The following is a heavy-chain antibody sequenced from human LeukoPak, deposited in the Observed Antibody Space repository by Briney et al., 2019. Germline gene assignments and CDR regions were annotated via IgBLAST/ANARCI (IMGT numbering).Heavy chain of an antibody. J-gene: IGHJ4*02. CDR2: IRYDGSNK. Sequence: GGSLRLSCAASGFTFSSYGMHWVRQAPGKGLEWVAFIRYDGSNKYYADSVKGRFTISRDNSKITLYLQMNSLRAEDTAVYYCAKRSRYCSGGSCYSGGLLSYWGQRTLVTVSS. D-gene: IGHD2-15*01. CDR1: GFTFSSYG. V-gene: IGHV3-30*02. CDR3: AKRSRYCSGGSCYSGGLLSY.